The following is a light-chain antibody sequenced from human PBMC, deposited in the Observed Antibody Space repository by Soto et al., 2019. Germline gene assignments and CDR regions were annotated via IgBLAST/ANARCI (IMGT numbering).Light chain of an antibody. Sequence: QSALTQPASVFGSPGQSITISCTGTSSDVGGYNFVSWYQQLPGKAPKLMIYEVTSRPSGVSNRFSGSKFGNTASLPISGLQPEDEAEYYCSSYTTSSTVVFGTGTKLTVL. CDR1: SSDVGGYNF. CDR2: EVT. V-gene: IGLV2-14*03. J-gene: IGLJ1*01. CDR3: SSYTTSSTVV.